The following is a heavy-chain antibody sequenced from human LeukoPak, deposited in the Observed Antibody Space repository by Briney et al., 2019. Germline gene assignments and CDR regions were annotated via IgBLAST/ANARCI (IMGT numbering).Heavy chain of an antibody. Sequence: ASVKVSCKASGYTFIGYYIHWVRQAPGQGLEWMGRINPNSGDTNYAQSFQGRVTITRDTSISTAYMELSRLRSDDTAVYYCALTWGYYAFDIWGQGTMVTVSS. V-gene: IGHV1-2*06. CDR1: GYTFIGYY. CDR3: ALTWGYYAFDI. CDR2: INPNSGDT. D-gene: IGHD7-27*01. J-gene: IGHJ3*02.